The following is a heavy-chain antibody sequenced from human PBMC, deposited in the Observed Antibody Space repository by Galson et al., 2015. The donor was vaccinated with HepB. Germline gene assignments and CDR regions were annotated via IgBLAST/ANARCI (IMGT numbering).Heavy chain of an antibody. V-gene: IGHV3-21*04. CDR1: GFTFSSYS. CDR3: ARDGFGYGNYGGAFDI. D-gene: IGHD5-12*01. Sequence: SLRLSCAASGFTFSSYSMNWVRQAPGKGLEWVSSITSSSSYRYYADSVKGRFTISRDSSKNSLLLQMNGLRAEDTAVYYCARDGFGYGNYGGAFDIWGQGAMVTVSS. CDR2: ITSSSSYR. J-gene: IGHJ3*02.